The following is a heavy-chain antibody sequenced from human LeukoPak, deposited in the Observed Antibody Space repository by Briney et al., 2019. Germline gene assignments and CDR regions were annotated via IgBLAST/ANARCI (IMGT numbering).Heavy chain of an antibody. D-gene: IGHD6-6*01. CDR2: VYDSGT. Sequence: SETLSLTCTVAGGSISTYYWSWIRQPPGKGLEWVGYVYDSGTNYNPSLKSRVTISVDTSKNQFSLKLSSVTAADTAVYYCARGSYSSSSYYFDYWGQGTLVTVSS. CDR1: GGSISTYY. CDR3: ARGSYSSSSYYFDY. V-gene: IGHV4-59*12. J-gene: IGHJ4*02.